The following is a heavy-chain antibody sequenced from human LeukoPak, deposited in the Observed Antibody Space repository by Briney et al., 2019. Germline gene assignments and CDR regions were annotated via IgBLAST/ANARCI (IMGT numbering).Heavy chain of an antibody. J-gene: IGHJ4*02. V-gene: IGHV3-7*02. CDR3: ASRISDYGDYGEVF. D-gene: IGHD4-17*01. CDR1: GFTFSNYW. CDR2: VMQVGGEK. Sequence: GGSLRLSCAASGFTFSNYWMSWVRQAPGKGLEWVANVMQVGGEKYYVDSVKGRFTISRDNAKNSLYLQMSSLRAEDTAVYYCASRISDYGDYGEVFWGQGTLVTVSS.